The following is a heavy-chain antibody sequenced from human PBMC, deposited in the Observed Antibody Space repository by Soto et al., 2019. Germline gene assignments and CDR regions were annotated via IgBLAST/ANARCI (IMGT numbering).Heavy chain of an antibody. Sequence: GGSLRLSCAASGFTFSSYGMHWARQAPGKGLEWVAVISYDGSNKYYADSVKGRFTISRDNSKNTLYLQMNSLRAEDTAVYYCAKPPYDSSGYYPDYWGQGTLVTVSS. CDR3: AKPPYDSSGYYPDY. V-gene: IGHV3-30*18. D-gene: IGHD3-22*01. CDR1: GFTFSSYG. J-gene: IGHJ4*02. CDR2: ISYDGSNK.